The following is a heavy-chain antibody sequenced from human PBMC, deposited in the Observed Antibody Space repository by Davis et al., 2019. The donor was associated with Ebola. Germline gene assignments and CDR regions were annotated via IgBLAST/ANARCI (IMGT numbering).Heavy chain of an antibody. V-gene: IGHV4-34*01. CDR3: ARGNYFELFD. CDR1: GGSLSGFH. CDR2: ITHTGRT. D-gene: IGHD3-9*01. Sequence: PSETLSLSCAVYGGSLSGFHWNCIRQPPGKGLEWLGEITHTGRTNYNPSLDSRVTMSLDTSKNQFSLKVSSVTAADTALYYCARGNYFELFDWGQGTLVTVSS. J-gene: IGHJ4*02.